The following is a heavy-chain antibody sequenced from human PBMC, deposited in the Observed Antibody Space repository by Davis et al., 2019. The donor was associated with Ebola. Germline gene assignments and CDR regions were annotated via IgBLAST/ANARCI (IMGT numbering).Heavy chain of an antibody. J-gene: IGHJ3*02. Sequence: ASVKVSCKASGYRFTTYGMYWVRQAPGQGLEWMGWINTNTGNPTYAKGFTGRFVFSLDTSVSTAYLQINSLKTEDIAVYYCATLPDIWGQGTMVIVSS. V-gene: IGHV7-4-1*02. CDR1: GYRFTTYG. CDR3: ATLPDI. CDR2: INTNTGNP.